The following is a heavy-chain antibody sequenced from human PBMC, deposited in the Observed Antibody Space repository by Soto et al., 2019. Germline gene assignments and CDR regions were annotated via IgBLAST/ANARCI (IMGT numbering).Heavy chain of an antibody. CDR2: INAGNGNT. CDR3: ARDGGQWLVPWYWFDP. J-gene: IGHJ5*02. Sequence: AASVKVSCKASGYTFTNYAMHWVRQAPGQRLEWMGWINAGNGNTSYAQKFQGRVTMTRDTSTSTVYMELSSLRSEDTAVYYCARDGGQWLVPWYWFDPWGQGTLVTVSS. D-gene: IGHD6-19*01. CDR1: GYTFTNYA. V-gene: IGHV1-3*01.